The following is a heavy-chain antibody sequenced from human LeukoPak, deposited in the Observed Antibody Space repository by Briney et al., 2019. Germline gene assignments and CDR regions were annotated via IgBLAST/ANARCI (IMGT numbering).Heavy chain of an antibody. V-gene: IGHV4-39*01. J-gene: IGHJ4*02. CDR1: GGSISSSSYY. D-gene: IGHD3-22*01. CDR3: ARMLDSSGYGFDY. Sequence: SETLSHTCTVSGGSISSSSYYWGWIRQPPGKGLEWIGSIYYSGSTYYNPSLKSRVTISVDTSKNQFSLKLSSVTAADTAVYYCARMLDSSGYGFDYWGQGTLVTVSS. CDR2: IYYSGST.